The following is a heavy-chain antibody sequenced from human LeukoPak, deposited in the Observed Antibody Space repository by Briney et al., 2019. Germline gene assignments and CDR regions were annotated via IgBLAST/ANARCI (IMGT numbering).Heavy chain of an antibody. V-gene: IGHV3-30*02. CDR1: GFTFSSYG. D-gene: IGHD6-19*01. Sequence: PGGSLRLSCGASGFTFSSYGMHWVRQAPGKGLEWVAFIRYDGSNKYYADSVKGRFTISRDNSKNTLYLQMNSLRAEDTAVYYCAKVPSGQWLVPYWYFDLWGRGTLVTVSS. J-gene: IGHJ2*01. CDR3: AKVPSGQWLVPYWYFDL. CDR2: IRYDGSNK.